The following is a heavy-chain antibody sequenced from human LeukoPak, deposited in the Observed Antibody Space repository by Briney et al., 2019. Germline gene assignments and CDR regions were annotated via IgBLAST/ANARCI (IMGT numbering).Heavy chain of an antibody. CDR1: GGSIRSSTYY. D-gene: IGHD3-22*01. V-gene: IGHV4-39*01. CDR3: ARLGGYYDPPDY. Sequence: PSETLSLTCTVSGGSIRSSTYYWAWIRQPPGKGLEWTGTIHHSGDTYHNPSLKSRVTISVDTSKNQFSLNLSSVTAADTAVYYCARLGGYYDPPDYWGQGTLVTVSS. J-gene: IGHJ4*02. CDR2: IHHSGDT.